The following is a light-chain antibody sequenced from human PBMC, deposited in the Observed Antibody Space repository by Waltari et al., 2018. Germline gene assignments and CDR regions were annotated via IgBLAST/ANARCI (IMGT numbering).Light chain of an antibody. J-gene: IGKJ1*01. CDR2: AAA. CDR3: QQVNTYSWT. CDR1: RGISSY. Sequence: DIHLTQSPSYLSASVGDRVTITCRASRGISSYLAWYQQKPGKAPKRLIYAAATLQSGVPLRFSGSGSGTEFTLTISSLQPEDFATYYCQQVNTYSWTFGQGTKVEIK. V-gene: IGKV1-9*01.